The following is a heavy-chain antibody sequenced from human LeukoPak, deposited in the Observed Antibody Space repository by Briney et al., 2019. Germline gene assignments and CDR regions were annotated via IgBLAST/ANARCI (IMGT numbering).Heavy chain of an antibody. CDR2: INPNSGGT. CDR3: ARYPTYYYDSSGYYYYMDV. V-gene: IGHV1-2*02. D-gene: IGHD3-22*01. Sequence: ASVKVCCKASGYTFTGYFMHWVRLAPGQGLEWRGWINPNSGGTNYAQKLQGRVTMTTDTSTSTAYMELRSLRYDDTAVYHCARYPTYYYDSSGYYYYMDVWGKGTTVTVSS. CDR1: GYTFTGYF. J-gene: IGHJ6*03.